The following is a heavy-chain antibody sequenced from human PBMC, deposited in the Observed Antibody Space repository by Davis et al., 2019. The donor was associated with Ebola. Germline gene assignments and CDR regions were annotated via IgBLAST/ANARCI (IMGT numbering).Heavy chain of an antibody. CDR1: GYIFIHYY. D-gene: IGHD1-14*01. Sequence: ASVKVSCKASGYIFIHYYLHWVRQAPGRGLQWMGRINPNTGGADYAQDFQGWVTMTRDTSTSTAYMQLNRLRSDDSAMYYCAREAADHRGIDFRGQGTLVTVSS. J-gene: IGHJ4*02. CDR2: INPNTGGA. V-gene: IGHV1-2*04. CDR3: AREAADHRGIDF.